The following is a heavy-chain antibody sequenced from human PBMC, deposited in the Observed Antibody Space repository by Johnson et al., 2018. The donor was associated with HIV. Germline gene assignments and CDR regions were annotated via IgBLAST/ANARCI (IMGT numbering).Heavy chain of an antibody. J-gene: IGHJ3*01. CDR1: GFTFSDYY. Sequence: QLQLVESGGGLVKPGGSLRLSCAASGFTFSDYYMSWIRQAPGKGLEWVSYISSSGSTIYYADSMKGRLTISRDNPKNSLFLQVDSLRADDTAVYFCAREGTYEPLHRIYDYGDYPTFDFWGQGTMVTVSS. D-gene: IGHD4-17*01. CDR3: AREGTYEPLHRIYDYGDYPTFDF. V-gene: IGHV3-11*04. CDR2: ISSSGSTI.